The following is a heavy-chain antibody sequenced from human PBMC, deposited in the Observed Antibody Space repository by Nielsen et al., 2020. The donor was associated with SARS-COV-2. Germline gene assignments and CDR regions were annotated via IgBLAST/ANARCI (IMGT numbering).Heavy chain of an antibody. D-gene: IGHD4-17*01. V-gene: IGHV3-9*01. CDR1: GFTFDDYA. Sequence: SLKISRVGSGFTFDDYAMHWVRQAPGKGLGWVSGISWNSVSIDYADPVKGRFTISRDNAKSSLYLQMNSLRAEDTAFYYCAKVYGDYVGFFDVWGRGTLVTVSS. CDR3: AKVYGDYVGFFDV. CDR2: ISWNSVSI. J-gene: IGHJ2*01.